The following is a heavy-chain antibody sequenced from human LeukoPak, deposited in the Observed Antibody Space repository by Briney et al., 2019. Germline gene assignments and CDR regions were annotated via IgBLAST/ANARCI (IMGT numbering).Heavy chain of an antibody. CDR3: ARDLISSSRLLDS. CDR2: INPSVGST. V-gene: IGHV1-46*01. Sequence: ASVKVSCKASGYTFTRYYMHWVRQAPGQGLEWMGIINPSVGSTSHAQKFQGRVTMTRDMSTSTVYMELSSLRSEDTAVYYCARDLISSSRLLDSWGQGTLVTVSS. CDR1: GYTFTRYY. D-gene: IGHD6-6*01. J-gene: IGHJ4*02.